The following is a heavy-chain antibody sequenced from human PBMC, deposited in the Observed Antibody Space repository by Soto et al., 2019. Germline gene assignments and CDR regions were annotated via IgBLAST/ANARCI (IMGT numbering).Heavy chain of an antibody. D-gene: IGHD3-22*01. CDR1: GGSISSSSYY. CDR2: IYYSGST. J-gene: IGHJ4*02. Sequence: SETLSLTCTVSGGSISSSSYYWGWIRQPPGKGLEWIGSIYYSGSTYCNPSLKSRVTISVDTSKNQFSLKLSSVTAADTAVYYCARRTYYYDSSGYANFDYWGQGTLVTVSS. V-gene: IGHV4-39*01. CDR3: ARRTYYYDSSGYANFDY.